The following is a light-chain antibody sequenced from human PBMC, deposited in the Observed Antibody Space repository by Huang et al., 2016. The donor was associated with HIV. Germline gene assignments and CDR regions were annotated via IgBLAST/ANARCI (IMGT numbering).Light chain of an antibody. J-gene: IGKJ1*01. CDR2: GAS. CDR1: QRVSGSY. CDR3: QQYGSYLRT. Sequence: EIVLTQSPGTLSLSPGERATLSCRASQRVSGSYLAWYQQKPGQAPRLLIYGASSRATGSPDRVSGSGSGTDFALTISRLEPEDVAGYYCQQYGSYLRTFGQGTKVEIK. V-gene: IGKV3-20*01.